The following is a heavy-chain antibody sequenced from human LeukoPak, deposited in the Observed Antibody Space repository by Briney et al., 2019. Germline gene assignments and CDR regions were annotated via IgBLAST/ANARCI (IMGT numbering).Heavy chain of an antibody. CDR3: ARRVYRGYVSAFDI. V-gene: IGHV1-46*01. CDR2: VDPSGDIA. Sequence: ASVKVSCKTSGYTFIHYYMHWVRQASGEGFEWMGVVDPSGDIATYAQKFQGRVTPTTDTSTSTFYMELSSLRSEDTAIYYCARRVYRGYVSAFDIWGQGTMVTVSP. CDR1: GYTFIHYY. J-gene: IGHJ3*02. D-gene: IGHD3-16*01.